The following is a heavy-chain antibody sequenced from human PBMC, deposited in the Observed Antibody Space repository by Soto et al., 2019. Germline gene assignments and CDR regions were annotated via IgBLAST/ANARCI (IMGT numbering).Heavy chain of an antibody. CDR2: IYNSGNI. CDR3: ASGLSGDKVCQ. V-gene: IGHV4-30-4*01. J-gene: IGHJ4*02. CDR1: GGSISDGDYY. Sequence: QVQLQESGPGLVKPSQTLSLTCTVSGGSISDGDYYWSWIRQPPGKDLEWIGHIYNSGNIYNNPSIKSRLTISVDTSKNQFSMNLISVTAADAAVYYCASGLSGDKVCQWGQGTLVTVSS. D-gene: IGHD2-21*01.